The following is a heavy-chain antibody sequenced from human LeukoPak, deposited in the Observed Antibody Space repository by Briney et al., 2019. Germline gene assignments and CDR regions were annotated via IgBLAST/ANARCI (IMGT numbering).Heavy chain of an antibody. CDR1: GFTFSSHW. CDR3: TTSGWFDH. J-gene: IGHJ5*02. Sequence: PGGSLRLSCAASGFTFSSHWMNWVRQAPGKGLEWVGRIKSESDGGTTDYAAPVKGRFTISRDDSKNTLFLQMNSLQTEDTAVYYCTTSGWFDHWGQGTLVTVSS. V-gene: IGHV3-15*01. D-gene: IGHD1-26*01. CDR2: IKSESDGGTT.